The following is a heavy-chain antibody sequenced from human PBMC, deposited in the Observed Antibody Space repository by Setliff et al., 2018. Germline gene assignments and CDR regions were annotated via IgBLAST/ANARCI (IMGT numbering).Heavy chain of an antibody. V-gene: IGHV1-18*01. D-gene: IGHD3-10*01. CDR1: GDTFSTYA. Sequence: ASVKVSCKASGDTFSTYALSWVRQAPGQGLEWMGWVTVYNGNTKYAQNLQGRLTLSTDRSTDTVYMELGSLTTDDTAIYYCARVESMVRGKNILRHFDYWGQGTQVTVSS. CDR3: ARVESMVRGKNILRHFDY. J-gene: IGHJ4*02. CDR2: VTVYNGNT.